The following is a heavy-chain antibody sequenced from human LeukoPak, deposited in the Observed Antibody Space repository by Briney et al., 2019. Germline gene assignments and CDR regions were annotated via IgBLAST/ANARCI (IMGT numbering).Heavy chain of an antibody. CDR3: TRDRGAYNLYDY. V-gene: IGHV3-49*03. J-gene: IGHJ4*02. CDR1: GFTFGDYA. D-gene: IGHD1-1*01. Sequence: GGSLRLSCTASGFTFGDYAMSWIRQAPGKGLEWVGFIRSKAYGETADYAASVKGRLTISRDDSKAIAYLQMNSLKTEDTAVYHCTRDRGAYNLYDYWGQGTLVSVSS. CDR2: IRSKAYGETA.